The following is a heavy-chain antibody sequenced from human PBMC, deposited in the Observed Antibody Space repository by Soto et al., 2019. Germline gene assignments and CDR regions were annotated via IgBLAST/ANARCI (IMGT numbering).Heavy chain of an antibody. V-gene: IGHV1-18*01. Sequence: ASVKVSCKASGYTFTSYGISWVRQATGQGREWMGWISAYNGNTNYAQKLQGRVTMTTDTSTSTAYMELRSLRSDDTAVYYCARDPVAGTYFDYWGQGTLVTVSS. CDR2: ISAYNGNT. CDR1: GYTFTSYG. J-gene: IGHJ4*02. D-gene: IGHD6-19*01. CDR3: ARDPVAGTYFDY.